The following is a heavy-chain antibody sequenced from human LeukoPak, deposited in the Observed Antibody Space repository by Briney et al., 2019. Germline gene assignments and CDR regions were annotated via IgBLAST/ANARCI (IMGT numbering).Heavy chain of an antibody. CDR1: GFTFSSYA. CDR2: ISGSGGST. J-gene: IGHJ3*02. CDR3: AKDSRYGDHEAFDT. V-gene: IGHV3-23*01. Sequence: GGSLRLSCAASGFTFSSYAMSWVRQAPGKGLEWVSAISGSGGSTYYADSVKGRFAISRDNSKNTLYLQMNSLRAEDTAVYYCAKDSRYGDHEAFDTWGQGTMVTVSS. D-gene: IGHD4-17*01.